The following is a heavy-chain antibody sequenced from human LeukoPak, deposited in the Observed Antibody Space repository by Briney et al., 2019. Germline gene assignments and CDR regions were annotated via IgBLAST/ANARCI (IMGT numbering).Heavy chain of an antibody. Sequence: GGSLTLSCAASGLTFSSQWMTWVRQPPGKGPEWVANIGGDGSKKFYVDSVEGRFTISRDNAENSLYLQMNSLRVEDTAVYYCARDRGWRVLDHWGQGTLVTVSS. J-gene: IGHJ4*02. D-gene: IGHD2-15*01. CDR1: GLTFSSQW. CDR2: IGGDGSKK. V-gene: IGHV3-7*01. CDR3: ARDRGWRVLDH.